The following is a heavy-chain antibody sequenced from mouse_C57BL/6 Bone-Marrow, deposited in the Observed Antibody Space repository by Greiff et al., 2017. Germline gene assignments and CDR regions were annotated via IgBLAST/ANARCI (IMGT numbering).Heavy chain of an antibody. V-gene: IGHV5-12*01. CDR2: ISTGGGST. CDR1: GFTFSDYY. J-gene: IGHJ3*01. CDR3: ARGVGDEAWFAY. D-gene: IGHD1-1*01. Sequence: EVQGVESGGGLVQPGGSLKLSCAASGFTFSDYYMYWVRQTPEKRLEWVAYISTGGGSTYYPDTVKGRFTISRDNAKNTLYLQMSRLKSEDTAMYYCARGVGDEAWFAYWGQGTLVTVSA.